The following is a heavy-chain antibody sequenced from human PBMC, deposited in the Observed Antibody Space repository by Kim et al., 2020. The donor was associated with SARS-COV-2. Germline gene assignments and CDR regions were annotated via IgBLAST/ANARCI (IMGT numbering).Heavy chain of an antibody. Sequence: GESLRLSCAASGFTFSSDGMHWVRQAPGKGLEWVAVISYDGSNKYYADSVKGRFTISRDNSKNTLYLQMNSLRAEDTAVYYCAKDQGYCSGGSCYSGLYYYYGMDVWGQGTTVTVSS. CDR3: AKDQGYCSGGSCYSGLYYYYGMDV. CDR1: GFTFSSDG. CDR2: ISYDGSNK. V-gene: IGHV3-30*18. D-gene: IGHD2-15*01. J-gene: IGHJ6*02.